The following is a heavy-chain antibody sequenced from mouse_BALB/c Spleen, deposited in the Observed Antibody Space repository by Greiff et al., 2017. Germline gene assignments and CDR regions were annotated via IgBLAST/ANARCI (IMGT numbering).Heavy chain of an antibody. D-gene: IGHD1-1*01. Sequence: EVQLQQSGPELVKPGASVKMSCKASGYTFTSYVMHWVKQKPGQGLEWIGYINPYNDGTKYNEKFKGKATLTSDKSSSTAYMELSSLTSEDSAVYYCARSSYYGSSYLDYWGQGTTLTVSS. CDR1: GYTFTSYV. CDR3: ARSSYYGSSYLDY. V-gene: IGHV1-14*01. J-gene: IGHJ2*01. CDR2: INPYNDGT.